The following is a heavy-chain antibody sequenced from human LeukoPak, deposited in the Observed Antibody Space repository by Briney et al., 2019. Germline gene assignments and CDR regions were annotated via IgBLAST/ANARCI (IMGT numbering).Heavy chain of an antibody. CDR2: ISSSRSYI. D-gene: IGHD1-26*01. Sequence: GGSLRLSCAASGFTFSSYSMSWVRQAPGKGLECVSSISSSRSYIYYADSVKGRFTISRDNAKNSLYLQMNSLRAEDTAVYYCARDPSSSGSYYDYWGQGTLVTVSS. J-gene: IGHJ4*02. CDR1: GFTFSSYS. CDR3: ARDPSSSGSYYDY. V-gene: IGHV3-21*01.